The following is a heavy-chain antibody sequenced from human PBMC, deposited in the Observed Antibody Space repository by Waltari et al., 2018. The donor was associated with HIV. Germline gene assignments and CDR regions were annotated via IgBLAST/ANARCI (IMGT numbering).Heavy chain of an antibody. CDR2: IFYTAGS. D-gene: IGHD6-13*01. Sequence: VQLQESGPGLVKPSQTLSLACSVSGASASPGAYSWTWIRQSPGKGLEWLGHIFYTAGSYYNPSLGNRVSASLDKANNQISLTLRSVTAADTAIYYCVRGGRVAAPYYGMDVWGPGTTVIVAS. CDR1: GASASPGAYS. J-gene: IGHJ6*02. V-gene: IGHV4-30-4*08. CDR3: VRGGRVAAPYYGMDV.